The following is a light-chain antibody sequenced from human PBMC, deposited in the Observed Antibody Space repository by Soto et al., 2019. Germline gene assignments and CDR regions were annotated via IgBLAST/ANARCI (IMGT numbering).Light chain of an antibody. Sequence: DIVLTQSPGTLSLSPGERATLSCRASQSVSSNYLAWYQQKPGQAPRLLIYGASTRATGVPDRFSGSGSGTDFTLTISRLEPEDFAVYYCQQFSSYPLTFGGGTKVEIK. CDR3: QQFSSYPLT. J-gene: IGKJ4*01. V-gene: IGKV3-20*01. CDR1: QSVSSNY. CDR2: GAS.